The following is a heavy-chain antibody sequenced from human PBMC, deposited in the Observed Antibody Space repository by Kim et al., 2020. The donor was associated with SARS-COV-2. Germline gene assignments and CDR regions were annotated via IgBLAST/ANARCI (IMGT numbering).Heavy chain of an antibody. V-gene: IGHV3-23*01. Sequence: ADSVKGRFTISRDNSKTTLYLQMNSLRAEDTAVYYCAITYSSSRPSQFDYWGQGTLVTVSS. J-gene: IGHJ4*02. D-gene: IGHD6-13*01. CDR3: AITYSSSRPSQFDY.